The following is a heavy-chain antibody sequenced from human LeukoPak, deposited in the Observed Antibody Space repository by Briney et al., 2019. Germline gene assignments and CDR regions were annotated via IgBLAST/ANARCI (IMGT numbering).Heavy chain of an antibody. V-gene: IGHV5-51*01. CDR3: ARPSSGWYVLDY. D-gene: IGHD6-19*01. CDR1: GFTFTTHW. J-gene: IGHJ4*02. Sequence: NPGESLKISCKTSGFTFTTHWIAWVRQMPGKGLELMGIIYPGDSDTNYSPSFQGQVTISADKSSNTAYLQWSSLKASDTAMYYCARPSSGWYVLDYWGQGTLVTVSS. CDR2: IYPGDSDT.